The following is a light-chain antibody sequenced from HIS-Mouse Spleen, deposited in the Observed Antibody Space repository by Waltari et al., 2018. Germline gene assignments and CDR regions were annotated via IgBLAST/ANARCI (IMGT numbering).Light chain of an antibody. Sequence: DIQMTQSPSSLSASVGDRVTITFRATQSISSYLNWYQQKPGKAPKLLIYAASSLQSGVPSRFSGSGSGTDFTLTISSLQPEEFATYYCQQSYSTPRTFGQGTKLEIK. V-gene: IGKV1-39*01. CDR1: QSISSY. CDR2: AAS. CDR3: QQSYSTPRT. J-gene: IGKJ2*01.